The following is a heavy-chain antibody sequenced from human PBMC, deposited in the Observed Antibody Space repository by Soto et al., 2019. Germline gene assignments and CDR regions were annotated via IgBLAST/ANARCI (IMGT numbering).Heavy chain of an antibody. Sequence: SVKVSCKASGGTFSSYAISWVRQAPGQGLEWMGGIIPIFGTANYAQKFQGRVTITADESTSTAYMELSSLRSEDTAVYYCARLGGYSYGYDYYYGMDVWGQGTTVTVSS. D-gene: IGHD5-18*01. V-gene: IGHV1-69*13. J-gene: IGHJ6*02. CDR1: GGTFSSYA. CDR3: ARLGGYSYGYDYYYGMDV. CDR2: IIPIFGTA.